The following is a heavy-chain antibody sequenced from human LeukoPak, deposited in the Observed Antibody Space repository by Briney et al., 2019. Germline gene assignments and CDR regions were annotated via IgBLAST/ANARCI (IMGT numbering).Heavy chain of an antibody. Sequence: SVXXSXXASXXTXXSXYXHXXRXAPGQGLXWMGRINPSGGSTSYAQKFQGRVTMTRDTSTSTVYMELSSLRSEDTAVYYCASDYYDSSGYDRWGQGTLVTVSS. D-gene: IGHD3-22*01. J-gene: IGHJ4*02. CDR2: INPSGGST. V-gene: IGHV1-46*01. CDR3: ASDYYDSSGYDR. CDR1: XXTXXSXY.